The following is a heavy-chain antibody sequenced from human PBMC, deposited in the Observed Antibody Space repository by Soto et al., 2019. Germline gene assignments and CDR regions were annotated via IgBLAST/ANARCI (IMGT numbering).Heavy chain of an antibody. V-gene: IGHV2-5*02. Sequence: QITMKESGPTLVKPTQTLTLTCTFSGFSLSTSGVGVGWIRQPPGKAVEWLALIYWDDDKRYSPSLKNRLTXXTEPSRHQVVLTMTNRDCVDAATYYCANGKDWFDHWGQGTLVAVSA. J-gene: IGHJ5*02. CDR3: ANGKDWFDH. CDR1: GFSLSTSGVG. CDR2: IYWDDDK.